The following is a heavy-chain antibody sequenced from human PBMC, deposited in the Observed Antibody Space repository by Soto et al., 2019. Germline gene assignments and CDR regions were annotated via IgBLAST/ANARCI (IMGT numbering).Heavy chain of an antibody. CDR2: ISGSGGST. CDR3: AKRRLYYYDSSGPHMDV. D-gene: IGHD3-22*01. V-gene: IGHV3-23*01. J-gene: IGHJ6*02. Sequence: GGSLRLSCAASGFTFSSYAMSWVRQAPGKGLEWVSAISGSGGSTYYADSVKGRFTISRDNSKNTLYLQMNSLRAEDTAVYYCAKRRLYYYDSSGPHMDVWGQGTTVTVSS. CDR1: GFTFSSYA.